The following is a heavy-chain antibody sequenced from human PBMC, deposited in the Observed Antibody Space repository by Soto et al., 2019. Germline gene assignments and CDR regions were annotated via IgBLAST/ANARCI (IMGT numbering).Heavy chain of an antibody. CDR1: GFTFSNAW. CDR3: TTDHAVSPYDFWSGYDAFDI. V-gene: IGHV3-15*01. J-gene: IGHJ3*02. CDR2: IKSKTDGGTT. Sequence: GGSLRLSCAASGFTFSNAWMSWVRQAPGKGLEWVGRIKSKTDGGTTDYAAPVKGRFTISRDDSKNTLYLQMNSLKTEDTAVYYCTTDHAVSPYDFWSGYDAFDIWGQGTMVTVSS. D-gene: IGHD3-3*01.